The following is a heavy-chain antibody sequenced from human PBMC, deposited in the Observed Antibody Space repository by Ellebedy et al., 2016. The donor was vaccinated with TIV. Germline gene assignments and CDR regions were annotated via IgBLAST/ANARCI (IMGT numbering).Heavy chain of an antibody. V-gene: IGHV3-15*07. CDR3: TTDLGLDY. D-gene: IGHD1-26*01. J-gene: IGHJ4*02. CDR1: GFSVSTTY. CDR2: IKSKTDGGTT. Sequence: GGSLRLSCAASGFSVSTTYMKWVRQAPGKGLEWVGRIKSKTDGGTTDYAAPVKGRFTISRDDSKNTLYLQMNSLKTEDTAVYYCTTDLGLDYWGQGTLVTVSS.